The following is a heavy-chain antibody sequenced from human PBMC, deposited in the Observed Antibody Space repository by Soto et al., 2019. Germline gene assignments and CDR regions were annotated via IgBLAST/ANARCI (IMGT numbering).Heavy chain of an antibody. V-gene: IGHV3-11*05. Sequence: QVQLVESGGGLVKPGGSLRLSCVASGFTFSDYYMSWIRQAPGKGPEWVSYISSSSSYTNYADSVKGRFTISRDNAKNSVYLQMNSLRAEDTAVYYCARDHHRYSGYDYVDYWGQGTLVTVSS. CDR1: GFTFSDYY. CDR2: ISSSSSYT. CDR3: ARDHHRYSGYDYVDY. D-gene: IGHD5-12*01. J-gene: IGHJ4*02.